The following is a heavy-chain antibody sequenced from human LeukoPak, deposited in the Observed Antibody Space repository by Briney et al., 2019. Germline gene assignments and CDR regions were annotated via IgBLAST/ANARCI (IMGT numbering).Heavy chain of an antibody. CDR3: ARGEAVAGVDAFDI. J-gene: IGHJ3*02. CDR2: IYYSGST. Sequence: SETLSLTCTVSGGSISSYYWSWIRQPPGKGLEWIGYIYYSGSTNYNPSLKSRVTISVDTSKNQFSLKLSSVTAADTAVYYCARGEAVAGVDAFDIWGQGTMVTVSS. D-gene: IGHD6-19*01. V-gene: IGHV4-59*12. CDR1: GGSISSYY.